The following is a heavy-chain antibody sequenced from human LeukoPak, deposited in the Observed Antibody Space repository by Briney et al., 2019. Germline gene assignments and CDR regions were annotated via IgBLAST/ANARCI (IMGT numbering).Heavy chain of an antibody. D-gene: IGHD6-19*01. Sequence: SVKLSRKVSGYTLTELSMHWVRPAPGKGLEWMGGFDPEDSETIYAPKFQGRVTMTEDTSTDTAYMELSSLRSEDTAVYYCATAASIAVAGTKSSSWFDPWGQGTLVTVSS. J-gene: IGHJ5*02. CDR2: FDPEDSET. V-gene: IGHV1-24*01. CDR1: GYTLTELS. CDR3: ATAASIAVAGTKSSSWFDP.